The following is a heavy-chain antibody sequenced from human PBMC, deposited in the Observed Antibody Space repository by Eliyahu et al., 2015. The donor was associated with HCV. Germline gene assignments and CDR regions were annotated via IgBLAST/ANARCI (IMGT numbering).Heavy chain of an antibody. V-gene: IGHV4-59*01. CDR3: ASGGGGIAVAGTGGWFDP. CDR2: FHYRGGT. CDR1: GGPXTTYY. J-gene: IGHJ5*02. D-gene: IGHD6-19*01. Sequence: QVQLQESGPGLVKPSETLSLTCTVSGGPXTTYYWSWIRXPPGKGLEWIGEFHYRGGTNSNPPLKSRVTISLDTSKNQFSLNLTSVTAADTAVYYCASGGGGIAVAGTGGWFDPWGQGTLVTVSS.